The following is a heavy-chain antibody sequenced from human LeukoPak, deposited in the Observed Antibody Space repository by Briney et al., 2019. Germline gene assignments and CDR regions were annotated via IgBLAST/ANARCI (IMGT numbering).Heavy chain of an antibody. D-gene: IGHD2-2*01. Sequence: GGSLRLSCAASGFTFSSYDMHWVRQATGKGLEWVSAIGTAGDTYYPGSVKGRFTISRENAKNSLYLQMNSLRDGDTAVYYCARGRAVQQRDDAFDIWGQGTMVTVSS. CDR2: IGTAGDT. J-gene: IGHJ3*02. CDR1: GFTFSSYD. V-gene: IGHV3-13*01. CDR3: ARGRAVQQRDDAFDI.